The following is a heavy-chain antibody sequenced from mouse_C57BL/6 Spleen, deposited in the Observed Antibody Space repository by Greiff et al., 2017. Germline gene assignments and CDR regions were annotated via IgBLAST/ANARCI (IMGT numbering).Heavy chain of an antibody. V-gene: IGHV1-80*01. J-gene: IGHJ4*01. CDR1: GYAFSSYW. Sequence: QVQLKQSGAELVKPGASVKISCKASGYAFSSYWMNWVKQRPGKGLEWIGQIYPGDGDTNYNGKFKGKATLTADKSSSTAYMQLSSLTSEDSAVYFCARGFDYYGSRGAMDYWGQGTSVTVSS. CDR3: ARGFDYYGSRGAMDY. D-gene: IGHD1-1*01. CDR2: IYPGDGDT.